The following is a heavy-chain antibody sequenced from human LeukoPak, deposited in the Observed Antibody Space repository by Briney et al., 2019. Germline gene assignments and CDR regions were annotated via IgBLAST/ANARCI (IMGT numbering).Heavy chain of an antibody. CDR1: GFTFTSSA. J-gene: IGHJ6*02. CDR2: IVVGSGHT. CDR3: AADTTYSFAPYYGMDV. Sequence: SVKVSCKASGFTFTSSAVQWVRQARRQRLECIVWIVVGSGHTNYAQKFQERVTITRDMSTSTAYMELSSLRSDDTAVYYCAADTTYSFAPYYGMDVWGQGTTVTVSS. D-gene: IGHD6-13*01. V-gene: IGHV1-58*01.